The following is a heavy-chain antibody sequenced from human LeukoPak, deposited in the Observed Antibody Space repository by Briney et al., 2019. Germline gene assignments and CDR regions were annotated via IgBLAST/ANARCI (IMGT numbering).Heavy chain of an antibody. CDR1: GGSIGSNY. V-gene: IGHV4-59*01. CDR2: VYYSGIT. CDR3: ARTLSSSSPIDY. J-gene: IGHJ4*02. D-gene: IGHD6-6*01. Sequence: SETLSLTCSVSGGSIGSNYWSWFRQPPGKGLEWMGYVYYSGITNYNPSLKSRVTISVDTSKNQFSLKLNSVTAADTAMYYCARTLSSSSPIDYWGQGTLVTVSS.